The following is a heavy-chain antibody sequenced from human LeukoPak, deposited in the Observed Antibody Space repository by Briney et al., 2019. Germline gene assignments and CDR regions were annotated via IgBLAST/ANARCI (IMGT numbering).Heavy chain of an antibody. D-gene: IGHD3-9*01. CDR3: ARDRFGLRYFDWSSDAFDI. Sequence: SETLSLTCAVYGGSFSGYYWSWIRQPAGKGLEWIGRIYTSGSTNYNPSLKSRVTMSVDTSKNQFSLKLSSVTAADTAVYYCARDRFGLRYFDWSSDAFDIWGQGTMVTVSS. V-gene: IGHV4-4*07. CDR1: GGSFSGYY. CDR2: IYTSGST. J-gene: IGHJ3*02.